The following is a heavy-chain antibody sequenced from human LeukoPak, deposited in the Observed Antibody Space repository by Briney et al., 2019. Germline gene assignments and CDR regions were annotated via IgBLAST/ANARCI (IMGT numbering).Heavy chain of an antibody. CDR2: ISWNSGSI. CDR3: AKDGYYGSGRYRYFDY. CDR1: GFTFDDYA. Sequence: GGFLRLSCAASGFTFDDYAMHWVRQAPGKGLEWVSGISWNSGSIGYADSVKGRFTISRDNAKNSLYLQMNSLRPEDTALYYCAKDGYYGSGRYRYFDYWGQGTLVTVSS. D-gene: IGHD3-10*01. J-gene: IGHJ4*02. V-gene: IGHV3-9*01.